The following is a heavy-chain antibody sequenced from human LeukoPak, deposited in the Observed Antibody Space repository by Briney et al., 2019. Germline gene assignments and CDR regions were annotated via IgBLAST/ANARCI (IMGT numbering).Heavy chain of an antibody. J-gene: IGHJ5*02. V-gene: IGHV1-69*05. D-gene: IGHD1-26*01. CDR2: IIPIFGTA. Sequence: GGSLRLSCAASGFTFSSYAISWVRQAPGQGLEWMGGIIPIFGTANYAQKFQGRVTITTDESTSTAYMELSSLRSEDTAVYYCANSGRVLPFDPWGQGTLVTVSS. CDR3: ANSGRVLPFDP. CDR1: GFTFSSYA.